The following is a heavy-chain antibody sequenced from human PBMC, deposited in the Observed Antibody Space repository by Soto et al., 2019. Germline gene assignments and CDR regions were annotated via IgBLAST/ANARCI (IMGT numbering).Heavy chain of an antibody. Sequence: PSETLSLTCAVYGGSFSGYYWSWIRQPPGKGLEWIGYIYYSGSTNYNPSLKSRVTISVDTSKNQFSLKLNSMTAADTAVYYCARHNXGXXXXXXXYWGQGTLVTXXS. CDR3: ARHNXGXXXXXXXY. CDR1: GGSFSGYY. J-gene: IGHJ4*02. CDR2: IYYSGST. V-gene: IGHV4-59*08.